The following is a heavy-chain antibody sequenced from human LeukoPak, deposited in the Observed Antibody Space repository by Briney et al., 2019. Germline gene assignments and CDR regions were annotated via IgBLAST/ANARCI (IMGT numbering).Heavy chain of an antibody. V-gene: IGHV3-23*01. CDR2: IASSGGST. J-gene: IGHJ4*02. D-gene: IGHD3-10*01. CDR1: GFTFSSYA. Sequence: GGSLRLSCATSGFTFSSYAMSWVRQAPGKGLEWVSNIASSGGSTYYADSVKGRFAISRDNSKNTLYLQMNSLRAEDTAVYYCAKDPPTMVRGVMEGYWGQGTLVTVSS. CDR3: AKDPPTMVRGVMEGY.